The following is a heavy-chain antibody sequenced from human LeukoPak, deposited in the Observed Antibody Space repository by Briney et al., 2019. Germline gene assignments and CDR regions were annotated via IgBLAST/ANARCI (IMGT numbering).Heavy chain of an antibody. J-gene: IGHJ5*02. V-gene: IGHV4-34*01. D-gene: IGHD6-13*01. CDR3: ASGRGIAAAGKVSGWFDP. Sequence: LETLSLTCAVYGGSFSGYYWSWIRQPPGKGLEWIGEINHSGSTNYNPSLKSRVTISVDTSKNQFSLKLSSVTAADTAVYYCASGRGIAAAGKVSGWFDPWGQGTLVTVSS. CDR1: GGSFSGYY. CDR2: INHSGST.